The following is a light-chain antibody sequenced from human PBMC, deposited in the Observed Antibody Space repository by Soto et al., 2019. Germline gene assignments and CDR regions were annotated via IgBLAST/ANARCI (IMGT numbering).Light chain of an antibody. V-gene: IGLV2-14*01. J-gene: IGLJ1*01. CDR1: SSDVGGYNY. CDR3: SSYTSSSTLD. Sequence: QSALTQPASVSGSPGQSITISCTGTSSDVGGYNYVSWYQQHPGKAPKLMIYDVSNRPSGVSNRFSGPKSGNTASLTISGLQAEDEADYYCSSYTSSSTLDFGTGTKLTVL. CDR2: DVS.